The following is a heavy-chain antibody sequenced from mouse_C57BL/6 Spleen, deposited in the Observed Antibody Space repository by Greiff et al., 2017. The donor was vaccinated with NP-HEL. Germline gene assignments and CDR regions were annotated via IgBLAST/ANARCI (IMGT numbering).Heavy chain of an antibody. Sequence: EVKLMESEGGLVQPGSSMKLSCTASGFTFSDYYMAWVRQVPEKGLEWVANINYDGSSTYYLDSLKSRFIISRDNAKNILYLQMSSLKSEDTATYYCARVEGLGRGYFDDWGQGTTLTVSS. CDR3: ARVEGLGRGYFDD. CDR2: INYDGSST. V-gene: IGHV5-16*01. J-gene: IGHJ2*01. CDR1: GFTFSDYY. D-gene: IGHD4-1*01.